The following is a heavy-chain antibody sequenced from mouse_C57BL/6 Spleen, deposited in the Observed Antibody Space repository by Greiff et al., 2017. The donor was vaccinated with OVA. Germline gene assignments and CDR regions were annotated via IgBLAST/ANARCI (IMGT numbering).Heavy chain of an antibody. J-gene: IGHJ4*01. D-gene: IGHD2-3*01. CDR2: IYPGSGNT. CDR3: ARSYDGYHYYYAMDD. CDR1: GYTFTDYY. V-gene: IGHV1-76*01. Sequence: QVQLQQSGAELVRPGASVKLSCKASGYTFTDYYINWVKQRPGQGLEWIARIYPGSGNTYYNEKFKGKATLTAEKSSSTAYMQLSSLTSEDSAVYFCARSYDGYHYYYAMDDWGKGTSVTVSS.